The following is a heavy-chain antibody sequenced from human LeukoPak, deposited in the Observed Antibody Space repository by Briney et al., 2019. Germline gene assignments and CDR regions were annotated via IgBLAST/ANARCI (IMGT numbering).Heavy chain of an antibody. V-gene: IGHV1-46*01. CDR1: GYTFTNYY. CDR2: INPSGGST. Sequence: GAPVKVSCKASGYTFTNYYLHWVRQAPGQGLEWLGIINPSGGSTSYAQRFQGRVTMTRDTSTSTVYLELSSLRSEDTAVYYCARSSCSGGSCLDYYMDVWGKGTTVTVSS. J-gene: IGHJ6*03. CDR3: ARSSCSGGSCLDYYMDV. D-gene: IGHD2-15*01.